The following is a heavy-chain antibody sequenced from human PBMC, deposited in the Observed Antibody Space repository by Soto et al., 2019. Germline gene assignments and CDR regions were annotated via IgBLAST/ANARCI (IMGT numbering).Heavy chain of an antibody. Sequence: ASVKVSCKVSGYTLTELSMHWVRQAPGKGLEWMGGFDPEDGETIYAQKFQGRVTMTEDTSTDTAYMELSSLRSEDTAVYYCATSGLTRRQWPWDYWGQGTLVTVSS. CDR3: ATSGLTRRQWPWDY. CDR1: GYTLTELS. J-gene: IGHJ4*02. D-gene: IGHD6-19*01. CDR2: FDPEDGET. V-gene: IGHV1-24*01.